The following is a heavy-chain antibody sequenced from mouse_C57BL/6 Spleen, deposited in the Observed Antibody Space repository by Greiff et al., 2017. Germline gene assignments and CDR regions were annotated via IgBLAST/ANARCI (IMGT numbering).Heavy chain of an antibody. Sequence: EVQLQQSGPELVKPGASVKMSCKASGYTFTDYNMHWVKQSHGKSLEWIGYINPNNGGTSYNQKFKGKATLTVNKSSSTAYMELRSLTSENSAVYYCARDTPRVAYSFDYRRQGATLTVSS. CDR2: INPNNGGT. CDR1: GYTFTDYN. J-gene: IGHJ2*01. D-gene: IGHD1-1*01. V-gene: IGHV1-22*01. CDR3: ARDTPRVAYSFDY.